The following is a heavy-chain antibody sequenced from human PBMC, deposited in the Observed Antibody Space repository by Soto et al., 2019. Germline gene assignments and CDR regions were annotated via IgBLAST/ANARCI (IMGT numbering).Heavy chain of an antibody. D-gene: IGHD4-17*01. V-gene: IGHV2-5*02. CDR3: APAGDYDLLTFDH. J-gene: IGHJ4*02. Sequence: QITLKESGPTLVRPAQTLTLTCGFSGFSLSSYGMGVAWIRQPPGKALEWLALIYWDDDKGYSPSLKDRLAISKDNYSNQVVLTITNMDTVDTATYFCAPAGDYDLLTFDHWGPGTLVTVSS. CDR1: GFSLSSYGMG. CDR2: IYWDDDK.